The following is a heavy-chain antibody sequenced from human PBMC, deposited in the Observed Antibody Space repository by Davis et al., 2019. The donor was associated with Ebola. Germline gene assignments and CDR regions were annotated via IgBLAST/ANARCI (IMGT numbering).Heavy chain of an antibody. V-gene: IGHV3-64*04. J-gene: IGHJ4*02. Sequence: GESLKISCSASGFTFSSYAMHWVRQAPGKGLEYVSAISSNGGSTYYADSVKGRFTISRDNAKNSLYLQMNSLRAEDTAVYYCARDQTFGLRTPYWGQGTLVTVSS. CDR2: ISSNGGST. D-gene: IGHD3-10*01. CDR1: GFTFSSYA. CDR3: ARDQTFGLRTPY.